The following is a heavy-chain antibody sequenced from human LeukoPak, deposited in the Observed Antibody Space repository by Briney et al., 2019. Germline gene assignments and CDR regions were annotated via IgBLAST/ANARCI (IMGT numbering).Heavy chain of an antibody. Sequence: GGSLRLSCAASGFTFSSYGMNWVRQAPGKGLEGVSYLSSGNTMYYADSVKGRFTISRDNAKNSLFLQMISLRDEDTAVYYCAKDLLAVAGTTDRFDYWGQGTLVTVSS. CDR2: LSSGNTM. J-gene: IGHJ4*02. CDR3: AKDLLAVAGTTDRFDY. V-gene: IGHV3-48*02. D-gene: IGHD6-19*01. CDR1: GFTFSSYG.